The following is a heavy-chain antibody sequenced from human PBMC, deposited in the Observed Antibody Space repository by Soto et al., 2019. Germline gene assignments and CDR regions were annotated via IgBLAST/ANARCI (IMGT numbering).Heavy chain of an antibody. CDR3: AREGGGFGESNHDAFDI. D-gene: IGHD3-10*01. Sequence: QVQLVQSGAEVKKPGSSVKVSCKASGGTFSSYAISWVRQAPGQGLEWMGGIIPIFGTANYAQKFQGRVRITADESTSTAYMELSSLRSEDTAVYYCAREGGGFGESNHDAFDIWGQGTMVTVSS. J-gene: IGHJ3*02. CDR2: IIPIFGTA. V-gene: IGHV1-69*01. CDR1: GGTFSSYA.